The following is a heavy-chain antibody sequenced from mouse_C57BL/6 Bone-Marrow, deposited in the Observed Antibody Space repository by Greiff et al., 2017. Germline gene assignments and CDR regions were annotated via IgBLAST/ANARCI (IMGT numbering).Heavy chain of an antibody. J-gene: IGHJ4*01. CDR1: GYTFTSYW. D-gene: IGHD2-2*01. Sequence: QVQLQQPGAELVKPGASVKMSCKASGYTFTSYWITWVKQRPGQGLEWIGDIYPGSGSTNYNEKFKSKATLTVDTSSSTAYMQLSSLTSEDSAVYYCARCTIYYGYDEDALDDWGQGTSVTVSS. V-gene: IGHV1-55*01. CDR3: ARCTIYYGYDEDALDD. CDR2: IYPGSGST.